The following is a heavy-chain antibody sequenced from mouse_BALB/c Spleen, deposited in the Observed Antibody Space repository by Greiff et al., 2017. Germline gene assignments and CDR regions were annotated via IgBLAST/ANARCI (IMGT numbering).Heavy chain of an antibody. CDR1: GYTFTSYW. V-gene: IGHV1-7*01. D-gene: IGHD1-1*01. Sequence: QLQQSGAELAKPGASVKMSCKASGYTFTSYWMHWVKQRPGQGLEWIGYINPSTGYTEYNQKFKDKATLTADKSSSTAYMQLSSLTSEDSAVYYCARDYYGSSYSVWGQGTTLTVSS. CDR3: ARDYYGSSYSV. J-gene: IGHJ2*01. CDR2: INPSTGYT.